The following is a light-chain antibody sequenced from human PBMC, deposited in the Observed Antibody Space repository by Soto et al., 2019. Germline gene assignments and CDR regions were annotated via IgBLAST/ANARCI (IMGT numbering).Light chain of an antibody. V-gene: IGLV2-14*03. Sequence: QSVLTQPASVSGSPGQSITLSCTGTNSDVGAYNFVSWYQQHPGQAPNLMIHDVSDRPSGISHRFSGSKSGNTASLTISGLQAEDEADYYCSSYTTSSTWVFGGGTKVTVL. J-gene: IGLJ3*02. CDR2: DVS. CDR3: SSYTTSSTWV. CDR1: NSDVGAYNF.